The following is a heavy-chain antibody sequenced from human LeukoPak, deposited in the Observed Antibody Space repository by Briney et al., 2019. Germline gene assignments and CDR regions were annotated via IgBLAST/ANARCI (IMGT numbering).Heavy chain of an antibody. CDR3: ARGRDSIGYYYVFDY. Sequence: GASVKVSCKASGYTFTSYGISWVRQAPGQGLEWMGWISAYNGNTNYAQKLQGRVTMTTDTSTSTAYMELRSLRSDDTAVYYCARGRDSIGYYYVFDYWGQGTLVTVSS. D-gene: IGHD3-22*01. CDR1: GYTFTSYG. CDR2: ISAYNGNT. J-gene: IGHJ4*02. V-gene: IGHV1-18*01.